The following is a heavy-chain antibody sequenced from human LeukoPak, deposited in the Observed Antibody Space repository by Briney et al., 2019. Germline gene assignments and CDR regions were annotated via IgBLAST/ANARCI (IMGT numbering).Heavy chain of an antibody. V-gene: IGHV4-38-2*02. CDR3: ARGSYSFAPGWFDP. CDR2: IYHSGSP. Sequence: SETLSLTCTVSGFSISSGYYWGWIRQPPGKGLEWIGTIYHSGSPYYNPSLKSRVTISVDTSKNQFSLKLSSVTAADTAVYYCARGSYSFAPGWFDPWGQGTLVTVSS. D-gene: IGHD5-18*01. CDR1: GFSISSGYY. J-gene: IGHJ5*02.